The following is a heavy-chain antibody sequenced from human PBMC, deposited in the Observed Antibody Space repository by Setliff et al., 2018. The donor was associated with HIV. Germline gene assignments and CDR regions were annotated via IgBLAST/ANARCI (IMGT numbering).Heavy chain of an antibody. Sequence: RASVKVSCKASGYTFSNFAIGWLRQAPGQGLEWMGWISGYSDNTYYAQSLQGRVTMTTDTTSSTSYMELRSLRSDDTAMYYCARIRAGALLNAFDVWGQGTMVTVSS. J-gene: IGHJ3*01. V-gene: IGHV1-18*01. CDR2: ISGYSDNT. CDR3: ARIRAGALLNAFDV. CDR1: GYTFSNFA. D-gene: IGHD1-26*01.